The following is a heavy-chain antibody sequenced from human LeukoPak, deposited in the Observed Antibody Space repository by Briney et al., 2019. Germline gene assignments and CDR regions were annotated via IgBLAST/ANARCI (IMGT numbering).Heavy chain of an antibody. J-gene: IGHJ4*02. D-gene: IGHD6-19*01. CDR2: IHYSGST. CDR3: ARSRGWYYFDY. V-gene: IGHV4-59*01. Sequence: SETLSLTCTVSGGSIGSYYWSWIRQPPGKGLEWIGYIHYSGSTNYNPSLKSRVTISVDTSKNQFSLKLSSVTAADTAVYYCARSRGWYYFDYWGQGTLVTVSS. CDR1: GGSIGSYY.